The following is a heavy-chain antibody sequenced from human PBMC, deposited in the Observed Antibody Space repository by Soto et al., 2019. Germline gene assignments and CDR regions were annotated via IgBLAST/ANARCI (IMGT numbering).Heavy chain of an antibody. CDR2: INAGNGNT. CDR1: GYTFTSYA. J-gene: IGHJ5*02. CDR3: ARDPVLIVVVPAANNWFDP. Sequence: ASVKVSCKASGYTFTSYAIHWVRQAPGQRLEWMGWINAGNGNTKYSQKFQGRVTITRDTSASTAYMELSSLRSEDTAVYYCARDPVLIVVVPAANNWFDPWGQGTLVTVS. V-gene: IGHV1-3*01. D-gene: IGHD2-2*01.